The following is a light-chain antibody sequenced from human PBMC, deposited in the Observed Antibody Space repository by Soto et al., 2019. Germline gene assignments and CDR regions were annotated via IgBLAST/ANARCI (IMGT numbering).Light chain of an antibody. V-gene: IGKV3-20*01. CDR1: QSVSGNF. Sequence: EIVLTQSPGTLSLSPGERATLSCRAIQSVSGNFLAWFQLKPGQAPRLLIFGASNRATGVPDRFSGGGSGTDFTLTISRLEPEDFAVYYCQQYGSAPRTFGQGTKV. J-gene: IGKJ1*01. CDR2: GAS. CDR3: QQYGSAPRT.